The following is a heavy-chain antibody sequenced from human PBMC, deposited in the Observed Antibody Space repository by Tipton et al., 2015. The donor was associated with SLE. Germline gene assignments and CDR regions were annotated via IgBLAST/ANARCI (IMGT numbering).Heavy chain of an antibody. Sequence: TLSLTCTVSGGSISSSIYYWGWIRQPPGKGLEWIGSIFYSGSTYYNPSLKSRVTISVDTSKNQFSLKLSSVTAADTAVYYCARHRSSWYYFDYWGQGTLVTVSS. CDR1: GGSISSSIYY. CDR3: ARHRSSWYYFDY. D-gene: IGHD6-13*01. V-gene: IGHV4-39*01. J-gene: IGHJ4*02. CDR2: IFYSGST.